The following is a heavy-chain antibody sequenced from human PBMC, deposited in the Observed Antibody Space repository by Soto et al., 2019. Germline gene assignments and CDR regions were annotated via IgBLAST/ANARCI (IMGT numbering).Heavy chain of an antibody. CDR2: ISAYNGNT. CDR3: ARDFPPCIAAAGRKWFDL. D-gene: IGHD6-13*01. J-gene: IGHJ5*02. CDR1: GYTFTSYG. V-gene: IGHV1-18*01. Sequence: ASVKVSCKASGYTFTSYGISWVRQAPGQGLEWMGWISAYNGNTNYAQKLQGRVTMTTDTSTSTAYMELRSLRSDDTAVHYCARDFPPCIAAAGRKWFDLWGQGTLVTVSS.